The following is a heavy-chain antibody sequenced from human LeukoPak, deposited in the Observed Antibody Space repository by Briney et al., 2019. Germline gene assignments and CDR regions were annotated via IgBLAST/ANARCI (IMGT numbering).Heavy chain of an antibody. CDR1: GGSISSYY. D-gene: IGHD2-2*02. Sequence: SETLSLTCTVSGGSISSYYWSWIRQPPGKGLEWIRYIYTSGSNNYNPYLKSRVTISVDTSKNQFSLKLSSVTAADTAVYYCARMTMDIVVVPAAIGAYYYYYMDVWGKGTTVTVSS. J-gene: IGHJ6*03. CDR3: ARMTMDIVVVPAAIGAYYYYYMDV. V-gene: IGHV4-4*09. CDR2: IYTSGSN.